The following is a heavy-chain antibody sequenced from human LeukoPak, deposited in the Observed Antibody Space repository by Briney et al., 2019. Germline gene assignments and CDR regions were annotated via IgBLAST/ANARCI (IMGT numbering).Heavy chain of an antibody. CDR3: VRDGIRDIPGVITIRYDY. Sequence: GGSLRLSCSASAFTFSMYWMTWVRQAPGKGLEWVATIEEDGSDKYYVDSVRGRFTISRDNAENSLNLQMNSLTAEDTALYYCVRDGIRDIPGVITIRYDYWGQGTLVTVSS. D-gene: IGHD3-10*01. J-gene: IGHJ4*02. V-gene: IGHV3-7*05. CDR2: IEEDGSDK. CDR1: AFTFSMYW.